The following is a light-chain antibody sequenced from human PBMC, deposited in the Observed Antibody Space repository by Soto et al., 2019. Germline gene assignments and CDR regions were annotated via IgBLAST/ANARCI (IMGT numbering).Light chain of an antibody. Sequence: EIVMTQSPATLSVSPGERATLSCRASQSVSSNLAWYQQKPGQAHRLLIYGASTRATGSPARFSGSGSGTEFTLTISSLQSEDFAVYYCQQYYNWPPYTFGQGTKLEMK. CDR1: QSVSSN. J-gene: IGKJ2*01. CDR3: QQYYNWPPYT. V-gene: IGKV3-15*01. CDR2: GAS.